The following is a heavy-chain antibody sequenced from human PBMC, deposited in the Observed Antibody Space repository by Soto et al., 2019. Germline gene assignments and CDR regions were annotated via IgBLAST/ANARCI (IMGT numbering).Heavy chain of an antibody. J-gene: IGHJ4*02. V-gene: IGHV4-34*01. CDR3: AREEGSGSYNKLPAY. CDR2: INHSGST. D-gene: IGHD3-10*01. CDR1: GGSFSGYY. Sequence: TSETLSLTCAVYGGSFSGYYWSWIRQPPGKGLEWIGEINHSGSTNYNPSLKSRVTISVDTSKNQFSLKMSSVTAADTALYYCAREEGSGSYNKLPAYWGQGTLVTVSS.